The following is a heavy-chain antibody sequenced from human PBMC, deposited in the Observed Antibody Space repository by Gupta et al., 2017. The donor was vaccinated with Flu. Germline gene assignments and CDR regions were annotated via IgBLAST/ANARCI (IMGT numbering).Heavy chain of an antibody. CDR1: ALTFISSA. CDR3: AKDADAWGFFDF. V-gene: IGHV3-23*01. CDR2: ISYSGSST. D-gene: IGHD3-16*01. J-gene: IGHJ4*02. Sequence: EVQLLESGGRLLQPGGSLRLSCAASALTFISSAMNWVRQAPGKGLEWVSTISYSGSSTYYADSVKGRFTISRDNSKNTLYLQMNSLRAEDTAVYYCAKDADAWGFFDFWGQGSLVTVYS.